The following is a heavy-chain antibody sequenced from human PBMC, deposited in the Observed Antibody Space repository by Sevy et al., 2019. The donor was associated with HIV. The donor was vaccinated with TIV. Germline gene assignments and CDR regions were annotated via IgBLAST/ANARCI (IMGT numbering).Heavy chain of an antibody. CDR1: GGSFSGYY. CDR2: INHSGST. CDR3: ARGFGYCSSTSCYGGGYYYYYIDV. D-gene: IGHD2-2*01. Sequence: SDTLSLTCAVYGGSFSGYYWSWIRQPPGKGLEWIGEINHSGSTNYNPSLKSRVTISVDTSKNQFSLKLSSVTAADTAVYYCARGFGYCSSTSCYGGGYYYYYIDVWGKGTTVTVSS. J-gene: IGHJ6*03. V-gene: IGHV4-34*01.